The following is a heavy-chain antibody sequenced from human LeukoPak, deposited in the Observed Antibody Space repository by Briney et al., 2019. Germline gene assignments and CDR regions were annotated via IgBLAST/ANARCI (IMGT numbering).Heavy chain of an antibody. D-gene: IGHD2-21*02. J-gene: IGHJ4*02. CDR2: ISSSSSYI. CDR3: ATLPSAYCGGDCPTNFDY. V-gene: IGHV3-21*01. CDR1: GFTFSSYS. Sequence: GGSLRLSCAASGFTFSSYSMNWVRQAPGKGLEWVPSISSSSSYIYYADSVKGRFTISRDNAKNSLYLQMNSLRAEDTAVYYCATLPSAYCGGDCPTNFDYWGQGTLVTVSS.